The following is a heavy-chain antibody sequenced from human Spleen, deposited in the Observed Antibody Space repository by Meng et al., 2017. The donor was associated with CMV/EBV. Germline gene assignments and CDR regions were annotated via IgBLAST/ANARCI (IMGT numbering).Heavy chain of an antibody. Sequence: GESLKISCAASGFTFSSYSMNWVRQAPGKGLEWVSSISSSSSYIYYADSVKGRFTISRDNAKNSLYLQMNSLRAEDTALYHCARGDYGDYVPFDYWGQGTLVTSPQ. CDR2: ISSSSSYI. CDR1: GFTFSSYS. V-gene: IGHV3-21*04. CDR3: ARGDYGDYVPFDY. D-gene: IGHD4-17*01. J-gene: IGHJ4*02.